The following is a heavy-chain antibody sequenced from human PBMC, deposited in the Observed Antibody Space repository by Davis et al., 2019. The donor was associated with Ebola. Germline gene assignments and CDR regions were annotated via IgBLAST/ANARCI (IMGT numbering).Heavy chain of an antibody. CDR2: IRSKANSYAT. Sequence: GGSLRPSCAASGFTFSGSAMHWVRQASGKGQEWVGRIRSKANSYATAYAASVKGRFTISRDDSKNTAYLQMNSLKTEDTAVYYCTTTTTASDYWGQGTLVTFSS. CDR1: GFTFSGSA. V-gene: IGHV3-73*01. J-gene: IGHJ4*02. CDR3: TTTTTASDY. D-gene: IGHD4-11*01.